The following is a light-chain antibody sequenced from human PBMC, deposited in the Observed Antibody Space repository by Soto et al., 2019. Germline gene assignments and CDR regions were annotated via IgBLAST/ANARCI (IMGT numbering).Light chain of an antibody. Sequence: EIVLTQSPATLSLSPGERATLSCRASQSVSKSHLAWYQQKRGQSPRLLIYAASSRATGISDRFSGSGSGTDFTLTISRLDPEDFAVYYCQQYDRSPLFGGGTKVE. J-gene: IGKJ4*01. CDR1: QSVSKSH. V-gene: IGKV3-20*01. CDR3: QQYDRSPL. CDR2: AAS.